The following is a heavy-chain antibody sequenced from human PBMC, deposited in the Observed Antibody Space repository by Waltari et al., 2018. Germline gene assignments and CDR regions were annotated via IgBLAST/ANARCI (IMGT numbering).Heavy chain of an antibody. CDR3: ARRRSYGYAWFDP. V-gene: IGHV4-38-2*01. Sequence: QVQLQESGPGLVKPSETLSLTCAVSGYSISSGYYWGWIRQPPGKGLEWIGSIYHSGRTYYNPSLKSRVTISVDTSKNQFSLKLSSVTAADTAVYYCARRRSYGYAWFDPWGQGTLVTVSS. D-gene: IGHD5-18*01. J-gene: IGHJ5*02. CDR2: IYHSGRT. CDR1: GYSISSGYY.